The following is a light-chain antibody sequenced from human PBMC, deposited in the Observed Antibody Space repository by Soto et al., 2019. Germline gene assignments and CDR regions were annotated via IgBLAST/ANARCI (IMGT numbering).Light chain of an antibody. CDR1: QSARTK. Sequence: IVMTHSPDALYRARGEGATRSCTVSQSARTKLAWYQQKAGQAPRLLISGASTRATGIPDRFSGSGCGTEFTITISSLQSEDFPVYYCQRYHSWPPIAFGQGTRLEIK. CDR2: GAS. CDR3: QRYHSWPPIA. J-gene: IGKJ5*01. V-gene: IGKV3-15*01.